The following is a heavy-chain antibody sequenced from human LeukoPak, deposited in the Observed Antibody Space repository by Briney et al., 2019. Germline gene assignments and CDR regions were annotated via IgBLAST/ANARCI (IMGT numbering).Heavy chain of an antibody. CDR3: ARVPTEDNWFDP. CDR1: GYTFTGYY. J-gene: IGHJ5*02. Sequence: GASVKVSCKASGYTFTGYYMNWVRQAPGQGLEWMGWINPNSGGTNYAQKFQGRVTMTRDMSTSTVYMELSSLRSEDTAVYYCARVPTEDNWFDPWGLGTLVTVSS. V-gene: IGHV1-2*02. CDR2: INPNSGGT. D-gene: IGHD2-2*01.